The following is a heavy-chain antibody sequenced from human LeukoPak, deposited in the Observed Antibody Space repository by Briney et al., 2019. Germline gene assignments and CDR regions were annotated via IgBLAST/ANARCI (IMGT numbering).Heavy chain of an antibody. V-gene: IGHV4-59*08. CDR2: IYYSGST. J-gene: IGHJ6*02. CDR3: ARLHPTYYYGSGSYYRYYGMDV. CDR1: GGSISSYY. D-gene: IGHD3-10*01. Sequence: SETLSLTCTVSGGSISSYYWSWIRQPPGKGLEWIGYIYYSGSTNYNPSLKSRVTISVDTSKNQFSLKLSSVTAADTAVYYCARLHPTYYYGSGSYYRYYGMDVWGQGTTVTVSS.